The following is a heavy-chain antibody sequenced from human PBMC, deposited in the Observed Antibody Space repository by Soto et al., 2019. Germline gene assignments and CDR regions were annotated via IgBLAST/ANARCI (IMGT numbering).Heavy chain of an antibody. Sequence: QVQLQESGPGLVKPSETLSLTCSVSDGSITSYYWSWIRQPPGKGLEWIGYIYYSGSTNYNPSLKSRVTISVDTSETQFSLKLSSVTAADTAVYYCARVIAASGWLDPWGQGTLVTVPS. CDR2: IYYSGST. CDR3: ARVIAASGWLDP. J-gene: IGHJ5*02. D-gene: IGHD6-25*01. CDR1: DGSITSYY. V-gene: IGHV4-59*01.